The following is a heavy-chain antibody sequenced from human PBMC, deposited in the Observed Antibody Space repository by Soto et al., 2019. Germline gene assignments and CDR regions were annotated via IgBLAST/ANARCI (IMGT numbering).Heavy chain of an antibody. Sequence: QMQLQESGPGLVKPSETLSLTSTVSGGSISSSSYYWGWIRQPPGKGLEWLGSIDYSGSTYYNPSLKSRVTISVDTSKNQFSLKLSSVTAADTAVYYCARQGPYDYIWGSYRYRFDYWGQGTLVTVSS. D-gene: IGHD3-16*02. CDR3: ARQGPYDYIWGSYRYRFDY. V-gene: IGHV4-39*01. J-gene: IGHJ4*02. CDR1: GGSISSSSYY. CDR2: IDYSGST.